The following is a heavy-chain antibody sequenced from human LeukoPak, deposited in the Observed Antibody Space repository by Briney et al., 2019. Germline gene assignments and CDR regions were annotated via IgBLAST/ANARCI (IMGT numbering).Heavy chain of an antibody. CDR2: IYHSGST. Sequence: SETLSLTCAVSGGSISSSNWWSWVRQPPGKGLEWIGEIYHSGSTNYNPSLKSRVTISVDKSKNQFSLKLSSVTAADTAVYYCAIDYGDYAKYFQHWGQGTLVTVSP. CDR1: GGSISSSNW. D-gene: IGHD4-17*01. J-gene: IGHJ1*01. V-gene: IGHV4-4*02. CDR3: AIDYGDYAKYFQH.